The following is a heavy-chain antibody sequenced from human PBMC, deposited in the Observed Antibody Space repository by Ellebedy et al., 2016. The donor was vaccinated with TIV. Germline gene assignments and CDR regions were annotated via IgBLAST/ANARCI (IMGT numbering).Heavy chain of an antibody. CDR1: GGSISNYY. J-gene: IGHJ4*02. D-gene: IGHD5-12*01. Sequence: MPSETLSLTCTVSGGSISNYYWTWIRQPPGKRLELFGYIYSSGSTFYNPSLKSRITMSVDTSKNQFSLRLTSVTAADTAVDYCARGGSGGYEDLDYWGPGTLVTVSS. V-gene: IGHV4-59*01. CDR2: IYSSGST. CDR3: ARGGSGGYEDLDY.